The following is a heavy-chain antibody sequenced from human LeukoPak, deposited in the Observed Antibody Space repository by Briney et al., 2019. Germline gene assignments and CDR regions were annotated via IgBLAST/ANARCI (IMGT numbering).Heavy chain of an antibody. CDR1: GGSISSYY. CDR2: IYYSGST. D-gene: IGHD2-2*01. CDR3: ARASWYCSSTSCSSAAFDI. Sequence: SETLSLTCTVSGGSISSYYWSWIRQPPGKGLEWIGYIYYSGSTNYNPSLKSRVTISVDTSKNQFSLKLSSVTAADTAVYYCARASWYCSSTSCSSAAFDIWGQGTMVTVSS. J-gene: IGHJ3*02. V-gene: IGHV4-59*01.